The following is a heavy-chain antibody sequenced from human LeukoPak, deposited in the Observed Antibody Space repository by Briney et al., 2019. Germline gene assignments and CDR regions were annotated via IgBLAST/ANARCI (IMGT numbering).Heavy chain of an antibody. J-gene: IGHJ6*03. Sequence: PSETLSLTCTVSGGSISSYYWSWIRQPPGKGLEWIGYIYYSGSTNYNPSLKSRVTISVDTSKNQFSLKLSSVTAADTAVYYCARAGVVPAAHYYYYMDVWGKGTTVTVSS. CDR2: IYYSGST. CDR1: GGSISSYY. V-gene: IGHV4-59*12. D-gene: IGHD2-2*01. CDR3: ARAGVVPAAHYYYYMDV.